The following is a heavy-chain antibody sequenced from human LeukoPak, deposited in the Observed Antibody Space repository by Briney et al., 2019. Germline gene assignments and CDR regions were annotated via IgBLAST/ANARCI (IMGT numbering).Heavy chain of an antibody. V-gene: IGHV4-34*01. Sequence: PSETLSLTCAVYGGSFSGYYWSWIRQPPGKGLEWIGEINHSGSTNYNPSLKSRVTISVGTSKNQFSLKLSSVTAADTAVYYCARGVYSSSWGWFDPWGQGTLVTVSS. CDR3: ARGVYSSSWGWFDP. D-gene: IGHD6-13*01. CDR1: GGSFSGYY. J-gene: IGHJ5*02. CDR2: INHSGST.